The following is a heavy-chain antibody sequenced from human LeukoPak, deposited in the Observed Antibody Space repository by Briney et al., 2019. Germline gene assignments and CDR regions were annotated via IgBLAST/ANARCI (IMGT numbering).Heavy chain of an antibody. V-gene: IGHV3-23*01. CDR1: GFTFISYA. Sequence: PGGSLRLACAASGFTFISYAMTWVGQVPEKGLEWVSAISGSGDSTYYADSVKGGFTISRDNSKNTMYLQMKSLRAEDTAVYYCAKGDCRDGYNCLHFDYWGQGTLVTVSS. CDR3: AKGDCRDGYNCLHFDY. D-gene: IGHD5-24*01. J-gene: IGHJ4*02. CDR2: ISGSGDST.